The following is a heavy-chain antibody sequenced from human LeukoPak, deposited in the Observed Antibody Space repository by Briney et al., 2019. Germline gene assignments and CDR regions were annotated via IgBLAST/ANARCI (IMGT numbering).Heavy chain of an antibody. D-gene: IGHD5-24*01. CDR1: GVTNSA. J-gene: IGHJ3*02. CDR3: VKSAGKDGYRDVLDI. Sequence: GGSLTLSCAASGVTNSALNCFCQALRQGLEWSSAIWITGVATYYATSVRARFNTPRDTFRKTLLLQMSSLRAEHTAVYYCVKSAGKDGYRDVLDIWGQGTVVT. CDR2: IWITGVAT. V-gene: IGHV3-23*01.